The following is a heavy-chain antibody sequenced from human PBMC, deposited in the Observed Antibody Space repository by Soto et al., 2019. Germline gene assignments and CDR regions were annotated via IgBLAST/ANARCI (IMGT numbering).Heavy chain of an antibody. D-gene: IGHD3-22*01. V-gene: IGHV3-23*01. CDR3: AKEGGDSSGYYSRPFDY. Sequence: EVQLLESGGGLVQPGGSLRLSCAASGFTFSSYAMSWVRQAPGKGLEWVSAISGSGGSTYYADSVKGRFTISRDNSKNTLYLQMNSLRAEDTAVYYCAKEGGDSSGYYSRPFDYWGQGTLVTVSS. J-gene: IGHJ4*02. CDR1: GFTFSSYA. CDR2: ISGSGGST.